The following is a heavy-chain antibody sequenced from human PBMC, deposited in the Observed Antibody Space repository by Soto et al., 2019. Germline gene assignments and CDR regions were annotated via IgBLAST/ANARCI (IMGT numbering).Heavy chain of an antibody. V-gene: IGHV3-73*02. J-gene: IGHJ4*02. CDR2: NRNKANSYAT. D-gene: IGHD2-15*01. CDR1: GFTFSGSS. CDR3: ISHSPEDMIRT. Sequence: EVQLVESGGGLVQPGGSLKLSCAASGFTFSGSSVHWVRQASGKGLEWVGRNRNKANSYATAYAASVRGRFTISRDDSKNTAFLQMNSLNTEDTAVYYCISHSPEDMIRTWGQGTLVTVSS.